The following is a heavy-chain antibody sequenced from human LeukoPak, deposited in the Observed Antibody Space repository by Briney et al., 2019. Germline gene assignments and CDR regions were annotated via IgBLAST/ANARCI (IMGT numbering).Heavy chain of an antibody. Sequence: SETLSLTCTVSGGSISSYYWSWIRQPPGKGLEWIWYIYYSRSTNYNPSLKSRVTISVDTSKNTFSLKMSSVHAADKAVYFSARDVVVGVTTTEYWGRGPLATVSS. CDR1: GGSISSYY. J-gene: IGHJ1*01. V-gene: IGHV4-59*01. CDR3: ARDVVVGVTTTEY. CDR2: IYYSRST. D-gene: IGHD2-15*01.